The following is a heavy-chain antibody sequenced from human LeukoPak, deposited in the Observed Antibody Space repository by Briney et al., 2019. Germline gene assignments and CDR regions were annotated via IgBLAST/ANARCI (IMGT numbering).Heavy chain of an antibody. CDR2: ISAYNGST. V-gene: IGHV1-18*01. J-gene: IGHJ5*02. D-gene: IGHD6-19*01. CDR1: GYTFTSYG. CDR3: ASFFFTTGYSSGWYWSDP. Sequence: ASVKVSCKASGYTFTSYGISWVRQAPGQGLEWMGWISAYNGSTNYAQKLQGRVTMTTDTSTSTAYMELRSLRSDDTAVYYCASFFFTTGYSSGWYWSDPWGQGTLVTVSS.